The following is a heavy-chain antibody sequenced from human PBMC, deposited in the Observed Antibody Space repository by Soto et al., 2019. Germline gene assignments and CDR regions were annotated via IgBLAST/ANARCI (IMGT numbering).Heavy chain of an antibody. J-gene: IGHJ6*02. D-gene: IGHD3-9*01. CDR1: GFSLSNARMG. CDR3: ARTEIYFDWHEAYYYYGMDV. Sequence: VSGPTLVNPTETLTLTCTVSGFSLSNARMGVSWIRQPPGKALEWLAHIFSNDEKSYSTSLKSRLTISKDTSKSQVVLTMTNMDPLDTATYYCARTEIYFDWHEAYYYYGMDVWGQGTTVTVSS. CDR2: IFSNDEK. V-gene: IGHV2-26*01.